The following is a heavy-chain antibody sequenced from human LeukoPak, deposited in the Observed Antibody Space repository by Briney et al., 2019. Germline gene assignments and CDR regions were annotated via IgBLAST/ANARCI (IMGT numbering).Heavy chain of an antibody. CDR3: ARGFDSGYDFGY. Sequence: PGGSLRLSCAASGFTFSTYGMHWVRQAPGKGLDWVAVIWYDGSNKYYIDSVRGRFTISRDNSRNTLYLQMNSLRAEDTAVYYCARGFDSGYDFGYWGQGTLVTVSS. CDR2: IWYDGSNK. V-gene: IGHV3-33*01. CDR1: GFTFSTYG. D-gene: IGHD5-12*01. J-gene: IGHJ4*02.